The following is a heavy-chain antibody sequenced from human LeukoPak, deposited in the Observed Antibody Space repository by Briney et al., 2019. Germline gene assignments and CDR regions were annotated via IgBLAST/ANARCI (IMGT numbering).Heavy chain of an antibody. CDR3: ARARRDGYNRAAFDI. CDR1: GGTFSSYA. CDR2: MIPIFGTA. D-gene: IGHD5-24*01. V-gene: IGHV1-69*05. Sequence: SVKVSCKASGGTFSSYAISWVRQAPGQGLEWMGRMIPIFGTANYAQKFQGRVTITTDESTSTAYMELSSLRSEDTAVYYCARARRDGYNRAAFDIWGQGTMVTVSS. J-gene: IGHJ3*02.